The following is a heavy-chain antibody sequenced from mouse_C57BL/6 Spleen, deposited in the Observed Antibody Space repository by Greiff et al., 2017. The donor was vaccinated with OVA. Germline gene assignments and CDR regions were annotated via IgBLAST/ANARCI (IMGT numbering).Heavy chain of an antibody. V-gene: IGHV10-3*01. CDR3: VRDRDYDGAYYAMDY. CDR1: GFTFNTYA. CDR2: IRSKSSNYAT. J-gene: IGHJ4*01. Sequence: EVHLVESGGGLVQPKGSLKLSCAASGFTFNTYAMHWVRQAPGKGLEWVARIRSKSSNYATYSADSVKDRFTISRDDSQSMLYLQMNNLKTEDTAMYYCVRDRDYDGAYYAMDYWGQGTSVTVSS. D-gene: IGHD2-4*01.